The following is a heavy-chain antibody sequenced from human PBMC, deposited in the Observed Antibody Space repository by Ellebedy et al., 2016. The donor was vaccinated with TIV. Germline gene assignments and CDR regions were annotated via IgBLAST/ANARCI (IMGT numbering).Heavy chain of an antibody. J-gene: IGHJ5*02. CDR2: INHSGST. V-gene: IGHV4-34*01. D-gene: IGHD4-17*01. CDR1: GGSFSGYY. Sequence: MPSETLSLTCAVYGGSFSGYYWTWIRQPPGKGLEWIGEINHSGSTNYNPSLRSRLTISVDTSKNQFSLKLRSVTVADTAVYYCVRYDYGNFDPWGQGTLVTVSS. CDR3: VRYDYGNFDP.